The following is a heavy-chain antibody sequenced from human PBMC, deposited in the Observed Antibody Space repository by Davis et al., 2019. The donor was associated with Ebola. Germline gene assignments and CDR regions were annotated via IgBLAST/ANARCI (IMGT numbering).Heavy chain of an antibody. D-gene: IGHD3-16*01. CDR3: AEGGGSV. CDR2: IHYKGNT. J-gene: IGHJ4*02. V-gene: IGHV4-28*01. Sequence: PSETLSLTCAVSGYSITRSDWWGWIRQSPGKALECIGYIHYKGNTKDNPSLQSRVTMSVDTSKNQFSLNLSSLTAADTAVYYCAEGGGSVWGQGTLVTVSS. CDR1: GYSITRSDW.